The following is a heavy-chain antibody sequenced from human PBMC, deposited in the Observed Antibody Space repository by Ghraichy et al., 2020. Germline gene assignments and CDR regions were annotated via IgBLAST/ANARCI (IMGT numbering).Heavy chain of an antibody. CDR2: INPSGSRP. D-gene: IGHD1-26*01. CDR1: GENIRADY. J-gene: IGHJ5*02. Sequence: ASVKVSCQASGENIRADYFHWVRRAPGEGLEWMGIINPSGSRPTYARQFEGRLTMTRDTSTNTIFMELRNLTSDDAAVYYCARKYSGSYSDWFDPWGQGTLVIVSS. CDR3: ARKYSGSYSDWFDP. V-gene: IGHV1-46*01.